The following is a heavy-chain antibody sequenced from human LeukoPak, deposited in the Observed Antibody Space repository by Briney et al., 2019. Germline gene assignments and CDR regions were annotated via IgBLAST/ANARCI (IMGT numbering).Heavy chain of an antibody. D-gene: IGHD6-13*01. CDR3: ARPLVGTGYSSSWYFHY. J-gene: IGHJ4*02. V-gene: IGHV5-51*01. Sequence: GESLKISCKTSGYNFNTYWIVWVRQMPGKGLEWMGIIYPGDSDTRYSPSFQGRVAISVDKSITTAYLQWDGLGASDTAIYYCARPLVGTGYSSSWYFHYWGQGTPVTVSS. CDR2: IYPGDSDT. CDR1: GYNFNTYW.